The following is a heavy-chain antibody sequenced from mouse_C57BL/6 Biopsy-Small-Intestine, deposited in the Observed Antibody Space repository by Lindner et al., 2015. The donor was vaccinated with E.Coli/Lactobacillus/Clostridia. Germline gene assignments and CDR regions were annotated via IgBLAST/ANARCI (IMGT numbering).Heavy chain of an antibody. V-gene: IGHV1-9*01. J-gene: IGHJ2*01. CDR2: ILPGRTST. Sequence: VQLQESGAELMKPGASVKLSCKATGYTFTGYWIEWVKQRPGHGLEWIGEILPGRTSTNYNENFKGKATFTADTSSNTAYMQLSSLTTEDSAIYYCARWYDGSSGYWGQGTTLTVSS. D-gene: IGHD1-1*01. CDR3: ARWYDGSSGY. CDR1: GYTFTGYW.